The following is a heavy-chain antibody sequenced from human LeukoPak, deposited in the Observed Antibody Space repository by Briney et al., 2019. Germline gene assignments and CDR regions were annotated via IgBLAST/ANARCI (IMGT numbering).Heavy chain of an antibody. CDR1: GGTFSRYA. J-gene: IGHJ5*02. CDR3: ARNRYYYGSGNYGVPNWFDP. CDR2: IIPIFGTA. D-gene: IGHD3-10*01. V-gene: IGHV1-69*13. Sequence: SVKVSCKASGGTFSRYAMSWVRQAPGQGLEWMGGIIPIFGTASFAQKFQGRVTITADESTGTAYMELSSLRSEDTAMYYCARNRYYYGSGNYGVPNWFDPWGQGTLVTVSS.